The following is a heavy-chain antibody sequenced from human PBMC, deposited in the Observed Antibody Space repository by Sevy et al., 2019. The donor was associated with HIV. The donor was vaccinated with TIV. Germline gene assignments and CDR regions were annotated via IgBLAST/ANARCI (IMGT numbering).Heavy chain of an antibody. CDR3: AKVDTSGWYSKGAGDWFDP. V-gene: IGHV3-23*01. CDR1: GFTFSSYA. Sequence: GGSLRLSCAASGFTFSSYAMSWVRQAPGKGLEWVSVISGSGGSTFYADSVKGRFTISRDNSKNTLYLQMSSLRAEDTAVYYCAKVDTSGWYSKGAGDWFDPWGQGTLVTVSS. D-gene: IGHD6-19*01. CDR2: ISGSGGST. J-gene: IGHJ5*02.